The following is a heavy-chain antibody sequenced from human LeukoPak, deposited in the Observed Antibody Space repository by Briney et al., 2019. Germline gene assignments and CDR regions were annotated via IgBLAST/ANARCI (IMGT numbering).Heavy chain of an antibody. CDR1: GYSFTTYW. J-gene: IGHJ4*02. CDR2: IYPGDSDT. V-gene: IGHV5-51*01. Sequence: GESLKISCKGSGYSFTTYWIGWVRQMPGKGLEWMGIIYPGDSDTRYSPSFQGQVTISADKSIGTAYLQWSSLKASDTAMYYCARRGYCTSKTCYVLGYWGQGTLVTVSS. CDR3: ARRGYCTSKTCYVLGY. D-gene: IGHD2-2*01.